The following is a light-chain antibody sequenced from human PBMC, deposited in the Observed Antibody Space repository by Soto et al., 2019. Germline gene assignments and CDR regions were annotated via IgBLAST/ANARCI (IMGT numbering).Light chain of an antibody. J-gene: IGKJ1*01. CDR2: GAS. Sequence: LSLSPGERATLSCRASQSVSSSYLAWYQQKPGQAPRLLIYGASSRATGIPDRFSGSGSGTDFTLTISRLEPEDFAVYYCQQYGSSPRTFGQGTKVDIK. V-gene: IGKV3-20*01. CDR1: QSVSSSY. CDR3: QQYGSSPRT.